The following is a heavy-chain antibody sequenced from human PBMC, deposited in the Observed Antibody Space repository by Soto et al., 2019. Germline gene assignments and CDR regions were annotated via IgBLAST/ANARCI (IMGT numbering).Heavy chain of an antibody. CDR3: ATDGRMGSGHQYFAS. V-gene: IGHV3-30*03. CDR2: IPHDGSDR. Sequence: QVQLVESGGGVVQPGRSLRLSCAASGFTFSSYGMHWVRQAPGKGLEWVAVIPHDGSDRSYADSVKGRFTVSRDDPENALYLQMNSLRDEDTAVYYCATDGRMGSGHQYFASWGQGTLVTVSS. CDR1: GFTFSSYG. J-gene: IGHJ4*02. D-gene: IGHD6-19*01.